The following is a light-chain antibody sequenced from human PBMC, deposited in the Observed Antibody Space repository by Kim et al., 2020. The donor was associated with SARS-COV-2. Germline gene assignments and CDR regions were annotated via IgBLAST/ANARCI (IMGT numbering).Light chain of an antibody. Sequence: YPGERATLSRAASDSVCGDVAWCHHKPGQAPRLLSYGASTRSTGVPARCSGSVYGTEFSLSTSALQSQESAVLYCEQYVDWLRLTFGGGTKMYIK. CDR1: DSVCGD. CDR2: GAS. CDR3: EQYVDWLRLT. V-gene: IGKV3-15*01. J-gene: IGKJ4*01.